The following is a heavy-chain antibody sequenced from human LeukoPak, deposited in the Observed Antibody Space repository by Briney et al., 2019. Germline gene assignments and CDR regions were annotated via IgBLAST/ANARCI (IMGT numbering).Heavy chain of an antibody. CDR1: GGSVNSGSYY. J-gene: IGHJ4*02. D-gene: IGHD2-2*01. Sequence: SETLSLTCTVSGGSVNSGSYYWGWIRQPPGKGLEWIGSIYYSGSTYYNPSLKSRLTISVDTSNNQFSLNLSSVTAADTAVYYCRIIYCKATNCYAKGDYWSQGTLVTISS. CDR3: RIIYCKATNCYAKGDY. CDR2: IYYSGST. V-gene: IGHV4-39*01.